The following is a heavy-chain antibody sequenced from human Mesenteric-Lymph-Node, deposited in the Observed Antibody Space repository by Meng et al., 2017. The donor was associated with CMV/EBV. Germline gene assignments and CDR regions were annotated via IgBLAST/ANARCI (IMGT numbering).Heavy chain of an antibody. D-gene: IGHD6-13*01. CDR3: ARDPGSSSWYGGDF. Sequence: SVKVSCKASGGTFSSYAISWVRQAPGQGLEWMGGIIPILGIANYAQKFQGRVTITADKSTSTAYMELSSLRSEDTAVYYCARDPGSSSWYGGDFWGQGTLVTVSS. CDR1: GGTFSSYA. J-gene: IGHJ4*02. CDR2: IIPILGIA. V-gene: IGHV1-69*10.